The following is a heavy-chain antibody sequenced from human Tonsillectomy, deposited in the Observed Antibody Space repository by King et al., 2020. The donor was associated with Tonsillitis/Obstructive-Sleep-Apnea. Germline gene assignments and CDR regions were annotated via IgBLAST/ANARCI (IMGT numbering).Heavy chain of an antibody. D-gene: IGHD6-6*01. V-gene: IGHV3-23*04. CDR1: GFPFSSYS. J-gene: IGHJ4*02. Sequence: VQLVESGGGLVQPGGSLRLSCAASGFPFSSYSMIWVRQAPRKGLEWVSSISSSGGSTYSADSVKGRFTISRDNSKNTLFLQLNSLRAEDTAVYYCVKGSNFGSSSGYSYIDYWGQGTLVTVSS. CDR3: VKGSNFGSSSGYSYIDY. CDR2: ISSSGGST.